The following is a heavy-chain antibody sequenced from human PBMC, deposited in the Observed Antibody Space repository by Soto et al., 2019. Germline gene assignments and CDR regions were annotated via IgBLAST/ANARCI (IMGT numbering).Heavy chain of an antibody. CDR3: VTSRVSIAVAGETEYYFDY. V-gene: IGHV1-2*04. J-gene: IGHJ4*02. D-gene: IGHD6-19*01. Sequence: ASVKVSCKASGYTFTGYYIHWVRQAPGQGLEWMGWVNPNSGGTNYAQKFQGWVTMTRDTSISTAYMELSRLRSDDTAVYYCVTSRVSIAVAGETEYYFDYWGQGTQVTVPQ. CDR2: VNPNSGGT. CDR1: GYTFTGYY.